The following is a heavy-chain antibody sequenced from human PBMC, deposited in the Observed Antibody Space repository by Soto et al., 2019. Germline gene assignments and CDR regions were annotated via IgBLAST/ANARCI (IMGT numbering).Heavy chain of an antibody. CDR1: GSIFRGYG. D-gene: IGHD2-15*01. Sequence: QVQLVESGGGVVQPGRSLRLSCAASGSIFRGYGMHWVRQAPGKGLEWVAVIRYDGSNINYADSVMGRFTISRDNSKNTLYLEMNSLRAEDTAVYYCARDGIGGPTFRGYLDYWGQGNLDTVSS. CDR2: IRYDGSNI. CDR3: ARDGIGGPTFRGYLDY. V-gene: IGHV3-33*01. J-gene: IGHJ4*02.